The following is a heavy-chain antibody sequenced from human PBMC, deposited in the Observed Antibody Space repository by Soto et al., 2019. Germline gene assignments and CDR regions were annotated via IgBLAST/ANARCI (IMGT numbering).Heavy chain of an antibody. CDR3: AADPHYDFWSGEVDY. CDR2: INPNSGGT. J-gene: IGHJ4*02. V-gene: IGHV1-2*04. CDR1: GYTFTGYY. D-gene: IGHD3-3*01. Sequence: ASVKVSCKASGYTFTGYYMHWVRQAAGQGLEWMGWINPNSGGTNYAQKFQGWVTMTRDTSISTAYMELSRLRSEDTAVYYCAADPHYDFWSGEVDYWGQGTLVTVSS.